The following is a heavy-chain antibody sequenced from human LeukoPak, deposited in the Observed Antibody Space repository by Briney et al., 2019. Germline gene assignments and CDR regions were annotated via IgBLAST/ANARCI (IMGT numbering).Heavy chain of an antibody. CDR2: INPNSGDT. D-gene: IGHD3-3*01. V-gene: IGHV1-2*02. CDR3: ARVALEWLLLNWFDP. Sequence: ASVKVSCKASGYTFTGYYMHWVRQAPGQGLEWMGWINPNSGDTNYAQKFQGRVTMTRDTSISTAYMELSRLRSDDTAVYYCARVALEWLLLNWFDPWGQGTLVTVS. J-gene: IGHJ5*02. CDR1: GYTFTGYY.